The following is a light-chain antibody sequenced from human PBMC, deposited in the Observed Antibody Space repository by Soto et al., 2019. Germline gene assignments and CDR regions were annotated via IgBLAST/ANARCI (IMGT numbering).Light chain of an antibody. CDR2: GAS. CDR3: QQYGSSRT. CDR1: QSVSSSY. Sequence: EIVLTQSPGTLSLSPGERATLSCRASQSVSSSYLAWYQQKPGQAPRLLIYGASSRATGIPDRFSGSGSGTYFTFTISRLEPEDLSVYYCQQYGSSRTFGQGTKVEIK. V-gene: IGKV3-20*01. J-gene: IGKJ1*01.